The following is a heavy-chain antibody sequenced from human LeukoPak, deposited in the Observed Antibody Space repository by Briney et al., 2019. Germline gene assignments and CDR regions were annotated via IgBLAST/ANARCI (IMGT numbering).Heavy chain of an antibody. CDR3: ARGWIAVAGTSDNWFDP. V-gene: IGHV1-8*01. D-gene: IGHD6-19*01. Sequence: ASVKVSCKASGYTFTSYDINCVRQATGQGLEWMGWMNPTSGNTGYAQKFQGRVTMTRNTSISTAYMELSSLRSEDTAVYYCARGWIAVAGTSDNWFDPWGQGTLVTVSS. CDR1: GYTFTSYD. J-gene: IGHJ5*02. CDR2: MNPTSGNT.